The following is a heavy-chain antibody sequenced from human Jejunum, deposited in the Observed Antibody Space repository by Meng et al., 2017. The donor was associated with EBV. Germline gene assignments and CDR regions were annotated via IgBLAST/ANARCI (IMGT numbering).Heavy chain of an antibody. D-gene: IGHD5-24*01. CDR2: VSGTGGST. J-gene: IGHJ4*02. Sequence: GEVLGSGGGVVQPWGSLRLFCVASGFTLSYYAMSWVRQAPGKVLEWVSHVSGTGGSTYYADSVKGRFTASRDNSKNMLFLQMDSLRADDTAIYYCVRDGYNYIPFDYWGQGTLVTVSS. CDR3: VRDGYNYIPFDY. CDR1: GFTLSYYA. V-gene: IGHV3-23*01.